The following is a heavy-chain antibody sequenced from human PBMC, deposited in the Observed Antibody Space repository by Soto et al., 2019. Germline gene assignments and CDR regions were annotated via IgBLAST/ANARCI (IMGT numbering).Heavy chain of an antibody. CDR1: GGSFSTYY. Sequence: QLQQWGAGLLKPSETLSLTCVVSGGSFSTYYYNWIRHSPGKGLEWIGEINHSGSNNYSPSLKSRVTMSLDTSKTQFSLKLTSVNAADTAVYYCARGGSNDWQVAFDIWGQGTMVTVSS. CDR2: INHSGSN. J-gene: IGHJ3*02. CDR3: ARGGSNDWQVAFDI. V-gene: IGHV4-34*01. D-gene: IGHD6-19*01.